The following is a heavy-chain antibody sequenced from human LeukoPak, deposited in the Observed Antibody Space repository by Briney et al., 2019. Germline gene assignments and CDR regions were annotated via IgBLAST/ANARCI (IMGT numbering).Heavy chain of an antibody. CDR1: GFTFSDYY. D-gene: IGHD2-2*01. J-gene: IGHJ3*02. V-gene: IGHV3-74*01. CDR3: ASSYRGKYQAFDT. Sequence: PGGSLRLSCAASGFTFSDYYMSWIRQAPGRGLVWVSRVNSDGFSTSYADSVKGRFTISRDNAKNTLYLQMNSLRAEDTAVYYCASSYRGKYQAFDTWGQGTMVTVSS. CDR2: VNSDGFST.